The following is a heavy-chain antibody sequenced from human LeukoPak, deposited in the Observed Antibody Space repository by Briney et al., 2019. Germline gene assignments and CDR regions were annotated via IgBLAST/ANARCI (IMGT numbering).Heavy chain of an antibody. D-gene: IGHD2-15*01. V-gene: IGHV4-59*01. CDR2: IYYSGST. Sequence: SETLSLTCTVSGGSISSYYWSWIRQPPGKGLEWIGYIYYSGSTNYNPPLKSRVTISVDTSKNQFSLKLSSVTAADTAVYYCARLVVVAAHFDYWGQGTLVTVSS. CDR3: ARLVVVAAHFDY. CDR1: GGSISSYY. J-gene: IGHJ4*02.